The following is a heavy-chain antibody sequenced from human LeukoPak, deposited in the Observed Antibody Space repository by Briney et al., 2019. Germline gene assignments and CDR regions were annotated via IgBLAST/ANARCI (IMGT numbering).Heavy chain of an antibody. V-gene: IGHV4-59*01. CDR2: IFYSGRA. J-gene: IGHJ4*02. D-gene: IGHD6-13*01. CDR3: ARLYLSSGSSWYFDY. CDR1: GASISSYY. Sequence: SETLSLTCTVSGASISSYYWNWIRQPPGKGLEWIGYIFYSGRASYNPSLKSRVTLSVDTSKNWLSLRLTSVTAADTAVYYCARLYLSSGSSWYFDYWGQGTLVTVSS.